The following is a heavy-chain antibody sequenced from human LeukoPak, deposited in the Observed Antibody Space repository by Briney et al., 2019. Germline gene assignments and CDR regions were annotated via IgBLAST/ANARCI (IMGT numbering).Heavy chain of an antibody. CDR1: GFTFSSYA. Sequence: GGSLRLSCAASGFTFSSYAMHWVRQAPGKGLEWVAVISYDGSNKYYADSVKGRFTISRDNSKNTLYLQMNSLRAEDTAVYYCARDNIGGYDILTGYSYYYYYGMDVWGQGTTVTVSS. J-gene: IGHJ6*02. V-gene: IGHV3-30*04. D-gene: IGHD3-9*01. CDR2: ISYDGSNK. CDR3: ARDNIGGYDILTGYSYYYYYGMDV.